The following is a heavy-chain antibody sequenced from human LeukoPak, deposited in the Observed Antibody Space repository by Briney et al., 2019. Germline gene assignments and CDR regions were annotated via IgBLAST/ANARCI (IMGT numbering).Heavy chain of an antibody. CDR1: GYSFTSYW. D-gene: IGHD2-15*01. V-gene: IGHV5-51*01. CDR2: IHPGDSDT. CDR3: ARQEYCSGGSCYTWFDP. Sequence: GESLQISCQGSGYSFTSYWIGWVRQMPGKGLEWMGIIHPGDSDTRYSPSFQGQVTISADKTISTAYLQWSSLKASDTAMYYCARQEYCSGGSCYTWFDPWGQGTLVTVSS. J-gene: IGHJ5*02.